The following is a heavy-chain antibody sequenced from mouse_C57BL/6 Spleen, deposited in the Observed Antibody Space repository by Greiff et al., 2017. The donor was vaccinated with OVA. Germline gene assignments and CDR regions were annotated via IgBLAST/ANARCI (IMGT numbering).Heavy chain of an antibody. CDR2: INPRSGNT. V-gene: IGHV1-81*01. J-gene: IGHJ2*01. D-gene: IGHD1-1*01. CDR3: ARSREFITTVVVDFDY. CDR1: GYTFTSYG. Sequence: VQLQQSGAELARPGASVKLSCKASGYTFTSYGISWVNQRPGQGLEWIGDINPRSGNTYYNEKFKGKVTLTADKSSSTAYLELRSLTSEDSAVYFCARSREFITTVVVDFDYWGQGTTLTVSS.